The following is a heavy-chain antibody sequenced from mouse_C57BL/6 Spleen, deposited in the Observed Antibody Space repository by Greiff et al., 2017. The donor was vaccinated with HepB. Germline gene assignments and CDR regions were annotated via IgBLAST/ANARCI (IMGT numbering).Heavy chain of an antibody. CDR3: AKEWELRLREVDY. V-gene: IGHV1-82*01. D-gene: IGHD3-2*02. J-gene: IGHJ2*01. Sequence: QVQLQQSGPELVKPGASVKISCKASGYAFRSSWMNWVKQRPGKGLEWIGRIYPGDGDTNYNGKFKGKATLTADKYSSTAYMQLSSLTSEDSAVYFCAKEWELRLREVDYWGQGTTLTVSS. CDR2: IYPGDGDT. CDR1: GYAFRSSW.